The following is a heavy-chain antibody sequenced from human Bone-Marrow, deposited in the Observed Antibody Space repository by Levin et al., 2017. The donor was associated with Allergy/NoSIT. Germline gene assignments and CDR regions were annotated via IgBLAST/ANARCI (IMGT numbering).Heavy chain of an antibody. CDR2: IKQDGSET. D-gene: IGHD3-10*01. CDR3: ATIGDDLDY. V-gene: IGHV3-7*01. CDR1: GFSFSSHW. J-gene: IGHJ4*02. Sequence: GGSLRLSCAVSGFSFSSHWMTWVRQAPGRGLEWVASIKQDGSETYYGDSVKGRFTISRDNAQNSVFLQMQSLRAAGQDFYYCATIGDDLDYWGQGTLVTVAS.